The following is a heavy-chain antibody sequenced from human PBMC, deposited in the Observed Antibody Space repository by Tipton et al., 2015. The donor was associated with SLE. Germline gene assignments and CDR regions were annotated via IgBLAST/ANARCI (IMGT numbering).Heavy chain of an antibody. Sequence: TLSTCTVSGGSVSSGSYYWSWIRQPPGKGLEWIGYIYYSGSTNYNPSLKSRVTISVDTSKNQFSLKLSSVTAADTAVYYCARGSWGSDAFDIWGQGTVVTVSS. D-gene: IGHD3-10*01. CDR3: ARGSWGSDAFDI. V-gene: IGHV4-61*01. CDR2: IYYSGST. CDR1: GGSVSSGSYY. J-gene: IGHJ3*02.